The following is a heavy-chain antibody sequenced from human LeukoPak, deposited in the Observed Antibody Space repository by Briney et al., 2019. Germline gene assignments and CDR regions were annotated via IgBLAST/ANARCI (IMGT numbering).Heavy chain of an antibody. D-gene: IGHD3-16*01. CDR3: ARGRYHGNVWGSPP. CDR1: GFTFSSYE. Sequence: QAGGSLRLSCAASGFTFSSYEMNWVRHAPGKGLEWVSYISGSGTSTSYADSVKGRFTMSRDNAKNSLYLQMNRLRAEDTAVYHCARGRYHGNVWGSPPWGQGILVIVSS. V-gene: IGHV3-48*03. CDR2: ISGSGTST. J-gene: IGHJ5*02.